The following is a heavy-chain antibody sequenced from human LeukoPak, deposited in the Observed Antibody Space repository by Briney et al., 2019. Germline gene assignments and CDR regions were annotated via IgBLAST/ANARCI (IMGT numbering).Heavy chain of an antibody. J-gene: IGHJ5*02. CDR1: GYTFAAYY. CDR2: INPNSGGT. D-gene: IGHD4-17*01. V-gene: IGHV1-2*02. CDR3: AREGVTTPDCNWFDP. Sequence: ASVKVSCKASGYTFAAYYMHWVRQAPGQGLEWMGWINPNSGGTNYAQKSQGRVTMTRDTSISTAYMELSRLRSDDTAVYYCAREGVTTPDCNWFDPWGQGTLVTVSS.